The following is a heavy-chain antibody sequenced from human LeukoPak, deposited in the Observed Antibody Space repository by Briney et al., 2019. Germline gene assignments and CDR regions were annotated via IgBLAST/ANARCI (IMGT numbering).Heavy chain of an antibody. CDR2: ISTSSSAI. J-gene: IGHJ6*03. D-gene: IGHD3-22*01. CDR3: ARGGYDISDYYYYYYYMDV. CDR1: GFTFSDYS. V-gene: IGHV3-48*01. Sequence: PGGSLRLSCAASGFTFSDYSINWVRQAPGKGLEWLSYISTSSSAIYYADSLKGRFIISRDNAKNSLYLQMNDLSAEDTAVYYCARGGYDISDYYYYYYYMDVWGKGTTVTVSS.